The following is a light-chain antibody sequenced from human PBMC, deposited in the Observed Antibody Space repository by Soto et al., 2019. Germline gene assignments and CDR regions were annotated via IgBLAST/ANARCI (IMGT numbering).Light chain of an antibody. V-gene: IGLV2-11*01. CDR3: QYYDSSLSGYV. CDR1: SSDVGAYNY. Sequence: QSVLTQPRSVSASPGQSVTISCTGSSSDVGAYNYVSWYQQFPGKAPKLMIYDVNKRPSGVPDRFSGSKSGTSASLAITGLQAEDEADYYCQYYDSSLSGYVFGTGTKVTVL. J-gene: IGLJ1*01. CDR2: DVN.